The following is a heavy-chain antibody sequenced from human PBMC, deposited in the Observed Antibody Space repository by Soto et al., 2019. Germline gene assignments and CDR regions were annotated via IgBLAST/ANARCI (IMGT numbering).Heavy chain of an antibody. J-gene: IGHJ4*02. CDR3: ARSNLGDIRPFDY. Sequence: QVQLQQWGAGLLKPSETLSLTCAVYGGSFSGYYWSWIRQPPGKGLEWIGEINHSGSTNYNPSLKSRVTISVDTSKNQFSLKLSSVTAADTAVYYCARSNLGDIRPFDYWGQGTLVTVSS. CDR2: INHSGST. V-gene: IGHV4-34*01. D-gene: IGHD3-16*01. CDR1: GGSFSGYY.